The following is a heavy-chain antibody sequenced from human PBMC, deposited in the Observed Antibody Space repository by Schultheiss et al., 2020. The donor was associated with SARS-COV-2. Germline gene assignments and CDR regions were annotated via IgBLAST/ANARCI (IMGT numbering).Heavy chain of an antibody. CDR3: AKDRGWFSSSWCFDY. J-gene: IGHJ4*02. CDR1: GFTFSSYG. D-gene: IGHD6-13*01. CDR2: VSGSGGST. Sequence: GGSLRLSCAASGFTFSSYGMHWVRQAPGKGLEWVSSVSGSGGSTYYADSVKGRFTISRDNSKNTLYVQMNRLRVEDTAVYYCAKDRGWFSSSWCFDYWGQGTLVTVSS. V-gene: IGHV3-23*01.